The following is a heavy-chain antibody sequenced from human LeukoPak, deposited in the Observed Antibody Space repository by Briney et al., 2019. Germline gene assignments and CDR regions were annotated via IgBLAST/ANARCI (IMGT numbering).Heavy chain of an antibody. D-gene: IGHD1-26*01. CDR3: GRAGELRRSFDY. CDR1: GFTFSSYG. J-gene: IGHJ4*02. Sequence: TGRSLRLSCAASGFTFSSYGMHWVRQAPGKGLEWVAVIWYGGSNKYYADSVKGRFTISRDNSKNTLYLQMHSLRAEDTAVLYCGRAGELRRSFDYWGEGSLVTLSS. V-gene: IGHV3-33*08. CDR2: IWYGGSNK.